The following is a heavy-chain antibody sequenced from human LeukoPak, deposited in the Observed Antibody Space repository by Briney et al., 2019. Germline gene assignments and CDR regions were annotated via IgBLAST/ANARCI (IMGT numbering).Heavy chain of an antibody. Sequence: SETLSLTCTVSGGSISSYYWSWIRQPPGKGLEWIGYIYYSGSTNYNPSLKSRVTISVDTSKNQFSLKLSSVTAADTAVYYCARGRQPRVMSAMLPGLFGHSRRPNAFDIWGQGTMVTVSS. CDR1: GGSISSYY. CDR3: ARGRQPRVMSAMLPGLFGHSRRPNAFDI. D-gene: IGHD2-2*01. CDR2: IYYSGST. V-gene: IGHV4-59*01. J-gene: IGHJ3*02.